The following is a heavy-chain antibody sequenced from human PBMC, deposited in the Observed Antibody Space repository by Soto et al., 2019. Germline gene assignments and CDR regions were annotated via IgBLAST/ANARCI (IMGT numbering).Heavy chain of an antibody. Sequence: ASVKVSCKASGYTFTSYAIHWVRQAPGQRLEWMGWINAGNGNTKYSQKFQGRVTITRDTSASTAYMELSSLRSEDTAVYYCARLYPRIAAAGYYYYYGMDVWGQGTTVTVSS. CDR1: GYTFTSYA. J-gene: IGHJ6*02. CDR2: INAGNGNT. D-gene: IGHD6-13*01. V-gene: IGHV1-3*01. CDR3: ARLYPRIAAAGYYYYYGMDV.